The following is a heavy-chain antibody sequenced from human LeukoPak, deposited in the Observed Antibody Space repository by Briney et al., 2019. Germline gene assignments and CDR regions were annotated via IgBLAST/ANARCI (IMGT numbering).Heavy chain of an antibody. CDR2: IYWNDDK. D-gene: IGHD3-22*01. CDR1: GFSLSTSGVG. J-gene: IGHJ4*02. V-gene: IGHV2-5*01. CDR3: AHRRSDYYDSSGYYEADAYYFDY. Sequence: SGPTLVNPTQTLTLTCTFSGFSLSTSGVGVGWIRQPPGKALEWLALIYWNDDKRYSPSLKSRLTITKDTSKNQVVLTMTNMDPVDTATYYCAHRRSDYYDSSGYYEADAYYFDYWGQGTLVTVSS.